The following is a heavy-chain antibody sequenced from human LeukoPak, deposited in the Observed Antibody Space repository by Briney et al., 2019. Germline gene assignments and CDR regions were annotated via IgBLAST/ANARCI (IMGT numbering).Heavy chain of an antibody. V-gene: IGHV3-23*01. J-gene: IGHJ4*02. CDR2: ISGGGGST. D-gene: IGHD2-2*01. CDR1: GFTFSSYA. CDR3: AKDGGVPAAQGDY. Sequence: GGSLRLSYAASGFTFSSYAMSWVCQAPGKGLEWVSAISGGGGSTYYADSVKGRFTISRDNSKNTLYLQMNSLRAEDTAVYYCAKDGGVPAAQGDYWGQGTLVTVSS.